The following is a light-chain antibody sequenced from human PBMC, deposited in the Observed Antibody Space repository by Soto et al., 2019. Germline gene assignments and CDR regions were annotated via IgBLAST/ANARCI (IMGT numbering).Light chain of an antibody. V-gene: IGKV1-27*01. CDR1: QGIDNH. J-gene: IGKJ4*01. CDR2: AAS. Sequence: DIQMTQSPSPLSASVGDRVTITCRASQGIDNHLAWYQQKPGKAPKLLIYAASTMQSGVPSRFTGSGSGTDFTLTISSLQPEDAATYYCQKCKVAPFTFGGGTKVEIK. CDR3: QKCKVAPFT.